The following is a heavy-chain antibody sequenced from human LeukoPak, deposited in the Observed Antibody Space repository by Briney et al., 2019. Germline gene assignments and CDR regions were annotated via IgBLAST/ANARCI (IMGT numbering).Heavy chain of an antibody. V-gene: IGHV1-2*02. CDR2: INPNSGGT. D-gene: IGHD1-26*01. CDR1: GYTFTGYY. Sequence: GASVKVSCKASGYTFTGYYMHWVRQAPGQGLEWTGWINPNSGGTNYAQKFQGRVTMTRDTSISTAYMELSRLRSDDTAVYYCARVSGSYSPPDYWGQGTLVTVSS. CDR3: ARVSGSYSPPDY. J-gene: IGHJ4*02.